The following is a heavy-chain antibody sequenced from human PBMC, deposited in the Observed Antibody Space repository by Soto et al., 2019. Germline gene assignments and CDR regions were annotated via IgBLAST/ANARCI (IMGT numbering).Heavy chain of an antibody. CDR2: IYYSGRT. V-gene: IGHV4-30-4*01. CDR1: GGSISSGDYY. J-gene: IGHJ4*02. Sequence: QVQLQESGPGLVKPSQTLSLTCTVSGGSISSGDYYWSWIRQLPGKGLEGMGYIYYSGRTYYNPSLNRRVTISVDTPKNQFSLKLSSVTAADTAVYYCARVGGFGATTIDYWGQGTLVTVSS. D-gene: IGHD3-10*01. CDR3: ARVGGFGATTIDY.